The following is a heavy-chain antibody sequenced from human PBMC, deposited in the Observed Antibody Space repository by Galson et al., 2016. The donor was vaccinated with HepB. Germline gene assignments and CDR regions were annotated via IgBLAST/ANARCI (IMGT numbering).Heavy chain of an antibody. Sequence: SLRLSCAASGFTFSDYSMNWVRQAPGKGPEWVSYISSSGSTIYYADSVKGRFTISRDNAKNSLFLQMNSLRDEETAVYYCASRSRSAFDYWGQGTLVTVSS. J-gene: IGHJ4*02. CDR3: ASRSRSAFDY. CDR1: GFTFSDYS. V-gene: IGHV3-48*02. CDR2: ISSSGSTI.